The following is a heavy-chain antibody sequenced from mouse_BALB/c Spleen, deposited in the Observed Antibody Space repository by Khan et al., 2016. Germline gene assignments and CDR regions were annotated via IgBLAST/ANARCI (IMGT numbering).Heavy chain of an antibody. J-gene: IGHJ1*01. D-gene: IGHD1-1*01. CDR1: GYTFTNYG. V-gene: IGHV9-3-1*01. CDR3: ARYRYYYGSSKYFDV. Sequence: QIQLVQSGPELKKPGETVKISCKASGYTFTNYGMNWVKQAPGKDLKWMGWINTYTGEPTYADDFTGRFAFSLETSASTAYLQINNLRNEDTATDFCARYRYYYGSSKYFDVWGAGTTVTVSS. CDR2: INTYTGEP.